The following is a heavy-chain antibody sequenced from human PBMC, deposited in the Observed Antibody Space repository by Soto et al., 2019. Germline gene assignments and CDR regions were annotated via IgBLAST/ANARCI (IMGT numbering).Heavy chain of an antibody. CDR3: AKSPVRGSSGWPEFDY. CDR2: LSGSGGST. D-gene: IGHD6-19*01. V-gene: IGHV3-23*01. Sequence: EVQLLESGGGLVQPGGSLRLSCAASGFTFSTYGMSWVRQAPGKGLEWVSGLSGSGGSTYYADSVRGRFTISRDNSKNTLYLQRNSLRDADTAVYYCAKSPVRGSSGWPEFDYWGQGTLVTVSS. J-gene: IGHJ4*02. CDR1: GFTFSTYG.